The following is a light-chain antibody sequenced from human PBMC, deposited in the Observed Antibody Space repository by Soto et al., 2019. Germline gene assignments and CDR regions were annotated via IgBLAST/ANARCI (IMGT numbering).Light chain of an antibody. V-gene: IGKV3-11*01. CDR3: QQRSNWPPLT. CDR2: DAS. J-gene: IGKJ4*01. CDR1: QSVSSY. Sequence: EMVLTQSPAPLSLSPGERATLSCRASQSVSSYLAWYQQKPGQAPRLLIYDASNRATGIPARFSGSGSGTDFTLTISSLEPEDCAVYYCQQRSNWPPLTFGGGTKVEIK.